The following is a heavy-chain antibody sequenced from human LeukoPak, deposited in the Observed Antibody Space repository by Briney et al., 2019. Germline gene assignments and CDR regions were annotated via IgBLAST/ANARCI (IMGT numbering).Heavy chain of an antibody. V-gene: IGHV4-59*01. D-gene: IGHD1-26*01. CDR1: GGSISSYY. CDR3: ARLLVGANYYYYYMDV. Sequence: SETLSLTCTVSGGSISSYYWSWIRQPPGKGLEWIGYIYYSGSTNYNPSLKSRVTISVDTSKNQFSLKLSSVTAADTAVYYCARLLVGANYYYYYMDVWGKGTTVTVSS. J-gene: IGHJ6*03. CDR2: IYYSGST.